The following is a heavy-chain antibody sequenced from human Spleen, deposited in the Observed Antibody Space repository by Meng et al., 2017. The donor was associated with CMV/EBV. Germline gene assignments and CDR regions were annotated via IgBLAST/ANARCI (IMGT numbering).Heavy chain of an antibody. CDR3: AKGRQNSYCSSTSCYYYGMDV. CDR2: IWYDGSNK. V-gene: IGHV3-33*06. J-gene: IGHJ6*02. D-gene: IGHD2-2*01. Sequence: GGSLRLSCAASGFTFSDYGMHWVRQAPGKGLEWVAVIWYDGSNKYYADSVKGRFTISGDNSKNTLFLQMNSLRAEDTAVYYCAKGRQNSYCSSTSCYYYGMDVWGQGTTVTVSS. CDR1: GFTFSDYG.